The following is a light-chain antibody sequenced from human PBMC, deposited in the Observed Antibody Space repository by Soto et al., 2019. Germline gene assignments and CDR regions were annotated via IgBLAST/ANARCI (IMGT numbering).Light chain of an antibody. Sequence: AIQLTQSPSSLSASVGDRFTITCRASQGISSALAWYQQKPGKAPKLLIYDASSLESGVPSRFSGSGSGTDFTLTISSLQPEDFATYYCQQFNNYSITFGQGTRLEIK. CDR2: DAS. CDR3: QQFNNYSIT. J-gene: IGKJ5*01. CDR1: QGISSA. V-gene: IGKV1D-13*01.